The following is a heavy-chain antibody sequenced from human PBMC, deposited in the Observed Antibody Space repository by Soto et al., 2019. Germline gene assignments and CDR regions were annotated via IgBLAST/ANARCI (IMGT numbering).Heavy chain of an antibody. CDR3: AISRHGYNSRGMDV. CDR2: IDPSDSYT. V-gene: IGHV5-10-1*01. J-gene: IGHJ6*02. D-gene: IGHD5-12*01. CDR1: GYSFTSYW. Sequence: GESLKISCKGSGYSFTSYWISWVRQMPGKGLEWMGRIDPSDSYTNYSPSFQGHVTISADKSISTAYLQWSSLKASDTAMYYCAISRHGYNSRGMDVCGQGPTVTVYS.